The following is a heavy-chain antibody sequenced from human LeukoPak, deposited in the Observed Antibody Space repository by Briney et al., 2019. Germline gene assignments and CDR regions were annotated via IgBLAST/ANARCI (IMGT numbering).Heavy chain of an antibody. CDR3: ARGVYGSGDY. J-gene: IGHJ4*02. D-gene: IGHD3-10*01. Sequence: SETLSLTCTVSGGSISSYYWSCIRHSAGKGLEWIGRIYTSGNTNYNPSLKSRVTISLDKSKNQFPLNLSSVTAADTAVYYCARGVYGSGDYWGQGTLVTVSS. CDR1: GGSISSYY. V-gene: IGHV4-4*07. CDR2: IYTSGNT.